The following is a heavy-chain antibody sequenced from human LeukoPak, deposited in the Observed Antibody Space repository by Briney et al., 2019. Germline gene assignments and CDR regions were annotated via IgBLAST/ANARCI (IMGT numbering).Heavy chain of an antibody. Sequence: GGSLRLSCAASGFTFSSYAMSWVRQAPGKGLEWVSAISGSGGSTYYADSVQGRFTISRDNSKSTLYLQLRSLRAEDTAVYYCAKDWSLGFLEWFLYDYWGQGTLVTVPS. J-gene: IGHJ4*02. D-gene: IGHD3-3*01. CDR2: ISGSGGST. V-gene: IGHV3-23*01. CDR3: AKDWSLGFLEWFLYDY. CDR1: GFTFSSYA.